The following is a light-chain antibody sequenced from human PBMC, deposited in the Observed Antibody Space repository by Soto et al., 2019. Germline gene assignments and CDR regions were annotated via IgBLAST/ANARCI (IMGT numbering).Light chain of an antibody. Sequence: QSVLTQPPSVSAAPGQTVTISCSGSSSNIGNNYVSWYQHLPGTAPKLLIYDNNKRPSGIPDRFSGSKSGTSATLGITGLQTGDEADYHCGTWDNSLSGVVFGGGTKLTVL. CDR3: GTWDNSLSGVV. CDR2: DNN. CDR1: SSNIGNNY. V-gene: IGLV1-51*01. J-gene: IGLJ2*01.